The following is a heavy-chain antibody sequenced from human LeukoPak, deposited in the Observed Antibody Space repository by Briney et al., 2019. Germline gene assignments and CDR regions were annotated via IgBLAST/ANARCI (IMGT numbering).Heavy chain of an antibody. CDR1: GYTFTGYY. CDR2: INPNSGGT. J-gene: IGHJ4*02. V-gene: IGHV1-2*02. D-gene: IGHD2-2*01. Sequence: GASVKVSCKASGYTFTGYYMHWVRQAPGQGLEWMGWINPNSGGTNYAQKFQGRVTMTRDTSISTAYMELSRLRSDDTAVYYCAFIGRYCSSTGCSFDYWGQGTLVTVSS. CDR3: AFIGRYCSSTGCSFDY.